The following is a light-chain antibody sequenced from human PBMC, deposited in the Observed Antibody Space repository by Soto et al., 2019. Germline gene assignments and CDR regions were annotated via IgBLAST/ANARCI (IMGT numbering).Light chain of an antibody. V-gene: IGLV1-44*01. CDR1: SSNIGSNT. CDR3: AAWDDSLNGYAG. Sequence: QSVLTQPPSASGTPGQRVTISCSGSSSNIGSNTVNWYQQLPGTAPKLLIYSNNQPPSGVPDRFSGSKSGTSASLAISGLQSEDEADYYCAAWDDSLNGYAGFGGGTQLTVL. J-gene: IGLJ7*01. CDR2: SNN.